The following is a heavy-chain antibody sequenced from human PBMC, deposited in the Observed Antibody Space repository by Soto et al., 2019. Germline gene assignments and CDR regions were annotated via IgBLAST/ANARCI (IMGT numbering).Heavy chain of an antibody. CDR2: ISSDGGST. D-gene: IGHD3-22*01. Sequence: GGSLRLSCAASGFTFSSYAMHWVRQAPGKGLEYVSAISSDGGSTYYANSVKGRFAISRDNSKNTLYLQMGSLRAEDMAGDDCARAPVGLYDAWGQRTSVTVAS. CDR1: GFTFSSYA. J-gene: IGHJ5*02. V-gene: IGHV3-64*01. CDR3: ARAPVGLYDA.